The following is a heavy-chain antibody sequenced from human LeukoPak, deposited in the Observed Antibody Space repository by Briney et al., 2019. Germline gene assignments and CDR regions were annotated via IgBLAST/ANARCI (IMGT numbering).Heavy chain of an antibody. CDR1: GFTFSSYE. CDR2: ISRSGDTI. CDR3: ARDYASDY. V-gene: IGHV3-48*03. D-gene: IGHD3-10*01. J-gene: IGHJ4*02. Sequence: GGPLRLSCAASGFTFSSYEMNWVRQAPGKGLEWVSYISRSGDTIYFADSVKGRFTISRDNAKNSLYLQMSSLRAEDTAVYYCARDYASDYWGQGTLVTVSS.